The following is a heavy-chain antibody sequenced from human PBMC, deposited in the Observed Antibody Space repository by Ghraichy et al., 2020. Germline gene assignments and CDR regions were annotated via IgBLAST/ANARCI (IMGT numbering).Heavy chain of an antibody. J-gene: IGHJ6*02. CDR2: ISSSSSYI. D-gene: IGHD6-6*01. V-gene: IGHV3-21*01. Sequence: GGSLRLSCAASGFTFSSYSMNWVRQAPGKGLEWVSSISSSSSYIYYADSVKGRFTISRDNAKNSLYLQMNSLRAEDTAVYYCARDEYSSSSEPVHYYYGMDFWGQGTTVTVSS. CDR1: GFTFSSYS. CDR3: ARDEYSSSSEPVHYYYGMDF.